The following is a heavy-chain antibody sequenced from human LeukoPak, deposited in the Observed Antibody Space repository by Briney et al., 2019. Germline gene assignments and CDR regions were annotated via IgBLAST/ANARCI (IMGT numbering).Heavy chain of an antibody. D-gene: IGHD2-15*01. V-gene: IGHV3-15*01. CDR1: GFTFSNAW. Sequence: IPGGSLRLSCAASGFTFSNAWMSWVRQAPGKGLEWVGRIKSKTDGGTTDYAAPVKGRFTISRDDSKKTLYLQMNSLKTEDTAEYYFTPGPRVVVAAYYYYGMDVWGQGTTVTVSS. CDR2: IKSKTDGGTT. J-gene: IGHJ6*02. CDR3: TPGPRVVVAAYYYYGMDV.